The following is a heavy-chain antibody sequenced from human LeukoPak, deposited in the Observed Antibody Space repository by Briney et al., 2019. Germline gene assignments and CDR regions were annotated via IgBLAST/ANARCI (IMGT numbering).Heavy chain of an antibody. Sequence: PSETLSLTCTVSGGSISSGGYYWSWIRQHPGKGLEWIGHIYYTGRTTYNPFVKSRVSISADTSKNQFSLKLNSVTAADTAVYFCASAPLGNSFGYMAYWGQGALVTVSS. CDR3: ASAPLGNSFGYMAY. J-gene: IGHJ4*02. CDR1: GGSISSGGYY. CDR2: IYYTGRT. D-gene: IGHD5-18*01. V-gene: IGHV4-31*03.